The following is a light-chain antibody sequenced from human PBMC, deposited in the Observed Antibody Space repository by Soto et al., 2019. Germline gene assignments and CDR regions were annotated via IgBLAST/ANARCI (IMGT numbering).Light chain of an antibody. CDR3: LQHSRYPPT. J-gene: IGKJ2*01. V-gene: IGKV1-17*01. CDR2: GAS. CDR1: QDIGKN. Sequence: DIQMTQSPSSLSASVGDRVTITCRASQDIGKNLGWFQQRAGKAPKRLIYGASLLDSGVPSRFSGSGSGTEFTLTITSLQPEDFATYYCLQHSRYPPTFGQGTKLEI.